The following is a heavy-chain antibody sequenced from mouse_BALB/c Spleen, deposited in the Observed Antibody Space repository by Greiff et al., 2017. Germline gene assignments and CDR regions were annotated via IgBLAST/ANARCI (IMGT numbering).Heavy chain of an antibody. J-gene: IGHJ2*01. CDR2: ISSGGSYT. V-gene: IGHV5-9-3*01. Sequence: EVKLMESGGGLVKPGGSLKLSCAASGFTFSSYAMSWVRQTPEKRLEWVATISSGGSYTYYLDSVKGRFTISRDNAKNTLYLQMSSLRSEDTAMYYCARDYGSSPYYFDYWGQGTTLTVSS. CDR1: GFTFSSYA. CDR3: ARDYGSSPYYFDY. D-gene: IGHD1-1*01.